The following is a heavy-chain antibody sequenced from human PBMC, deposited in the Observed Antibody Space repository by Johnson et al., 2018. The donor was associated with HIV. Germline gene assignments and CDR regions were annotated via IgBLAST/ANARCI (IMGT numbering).Heavy chain of an antibody. J-gene: IGHJ3*02. CDR3: TRRSPYDAFDI. CDR1: GFTFSSYG. Sequence: EMQLVESGGGLVQPGGSLRLSCAASGFTFSSYGMHWVRQAPGKGLEWVSYISSSGSTIYYADCVKGRFTISRDNAKNSLSLQMNSLRAEDTAVYYCTRRSPYDAFDIWGQGTMVTVSS. CDR2: ISSSGSTI. V-gene: IGHV3-48*04.